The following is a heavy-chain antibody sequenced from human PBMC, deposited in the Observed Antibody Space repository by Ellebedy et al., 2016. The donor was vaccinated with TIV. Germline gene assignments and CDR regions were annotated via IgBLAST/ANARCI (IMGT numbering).Heavy chain of an antibody. CDR1: GGSISSYY. D-gene: IGHD3-22*01. V-gene: IGHV4-59*01. Sequence: SETLSLTXTVSGGSISSYYWSWIRQPPGKGLEWIGHIYYSGRTNYNPSLKSRVTMSIDTSKNQFSLKLSSLTAADTAVYYCARGSGYYYVNDWGQGTLVTVSS. J-gene: IGHJ4*02. CDR2: IYYSGRT. CDR3: ARGSGYYYVND.